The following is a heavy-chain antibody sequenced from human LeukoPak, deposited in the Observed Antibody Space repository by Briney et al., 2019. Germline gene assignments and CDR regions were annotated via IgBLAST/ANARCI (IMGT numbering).Heavy chain of an antibody. CDR2: ISYDGSNK. D-gene: IGHD3-10*01. V-gene: IGHV3-30*04. CDR3: ARDATMVRGVIGDYYYYGMDV. J-gene: IGHJ6*02. CDR1: GFTFSSYA. Sequence: PGGSLRLSCAASGFTFSSYAMHWVRRAPGKGLEWVAVISYDGSNKYYADSVKGRFTIARDNSKNTLYLQMNSLTAEDTAVYYCARDATMVRGVIGDYYYYGMDVWGQGTTVTVSS.